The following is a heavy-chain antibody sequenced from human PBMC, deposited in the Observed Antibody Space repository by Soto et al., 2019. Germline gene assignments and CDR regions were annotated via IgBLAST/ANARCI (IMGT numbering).Heavy chain of an antibody. CDR1: GFTFSSYG. D-gene: IGHD6-19*01. J-gene: IGHJ6*02. Sequence: PGGSLRLSCAASGFTFSSYGMHWVRQAPGKGLEWVTVISYDGSYKYYADSVKGRFTISRDNPKNTLNLYMNSLRAEDTAVYYCAKDRFYIAVAGTHYYYYGVDVGGQGTTVTVSS. CDR3: AKDRFYIAVAGTHYYYYGVDV. V-gene: IGHV3-30*18. CDR2: ISYDGSYK.